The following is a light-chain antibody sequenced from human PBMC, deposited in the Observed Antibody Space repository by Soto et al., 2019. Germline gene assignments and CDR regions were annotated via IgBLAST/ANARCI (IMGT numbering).Light chain of an antibody. Sequence: DIQMTQSPSTLSASVGDRVTITCRASQTITTSLAWYQQKPGKAPKLLIYKASSLESGVPSRFGGSGSGTEFTLTISSLQPDDCATYYYQQYDSYSLRTFGQGTRVEI. V-gene: IGKV1-5*03. CDR2: KAS. CDR1: QTITTS. J-gene: IGKJ1*01. CDR3: QQYDSYSLRT.